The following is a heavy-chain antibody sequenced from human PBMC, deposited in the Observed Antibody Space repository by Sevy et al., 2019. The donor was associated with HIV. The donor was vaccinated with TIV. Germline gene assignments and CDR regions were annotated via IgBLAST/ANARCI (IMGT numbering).Heavy chain of an antibody. V-gene: IGHV3-15*01. J-gene: IGHJ4*02. CDR2: IKSKIDGETT. D-gene: IGHD3-22*01. CDR1: GFTFNNAW. CDR3: ATAPGYYDSAPFDY. Sequence: GGSLRLSCAVSGFTFNNAWMNWVRQAPGTGLQWVGLIKSKIDGETTDYAAPVKGRFTISRDDSKNTLYLQMNSLKIEDTAVYYCATAPGYYDSAPFDYWGPGTLVTVSS.